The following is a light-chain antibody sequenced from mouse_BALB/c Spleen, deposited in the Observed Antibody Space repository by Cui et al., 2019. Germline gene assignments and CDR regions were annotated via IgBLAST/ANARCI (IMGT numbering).Light chain of an antibody. Sequence: VLTESPAIMTTSPGDKVTMTCSASLSVSYMHWYQQKSGTSPKRWIYDTSKLASGVPAPFSGSGSGTSYSLTISSMEAEDAATYYCQRWSSNPFTFGSGTKLEIK. CDR2: DTS. CDR1: LSVSY. CDR3: QRWSSNPFT. V-gene: IGKV4-59*01. J-gene: IGKJ4*01.